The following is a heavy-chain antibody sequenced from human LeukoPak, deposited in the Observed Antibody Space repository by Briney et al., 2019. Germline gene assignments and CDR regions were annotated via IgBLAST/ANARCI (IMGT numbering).Heavy chain of an antibody. D-gene: IGHD6-19*01. Sequence: GGSLRLSCAASGFTFSSYAMSWVRQAPGKGLEWVSAISGSGGSTYYADSVKGRFTISRDNSKNTLYLQMNSLRAEDTAVYYCAKPVGQWLAPYYFDYWGQGTLVTVSS. J-gene: IGHJ4*02. CDR1: GFTFSSYA. CDR2: ISGSGGST. CDR3: AKPVGQWLAPYYFDY. V-gene: IGHV3-23*01.